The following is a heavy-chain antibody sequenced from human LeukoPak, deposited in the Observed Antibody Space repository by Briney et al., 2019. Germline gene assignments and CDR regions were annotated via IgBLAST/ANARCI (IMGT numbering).Heavy chain of an antibody. CDR3: ARVHLNCYFDY. CDR1: GDSVSSNSAA. D-gene: IGHD5-24*01. Sequence: SQTLSLTCAISGDSVSSNSAAWNWIRLSPSRCLEWLGRTYYRSKWYNDYAVSVKSRITINPDTSKNQISLQLNSVTPEDTAVYYCARVHLNCYFDYWGQGTLVTVSS. J-gene: IGHJ4*02. CDR2: TYYRSKWYN. V-gene: IGHV6-1*01.